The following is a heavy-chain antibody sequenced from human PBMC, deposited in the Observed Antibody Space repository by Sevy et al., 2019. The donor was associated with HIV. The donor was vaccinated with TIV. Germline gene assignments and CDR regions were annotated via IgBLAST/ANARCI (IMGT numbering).Heavy chain of an antibody. Sequence: ASVKVSCKASGYTFISYGINWVRQAPGQGLEWMGWLSADNGDKDYAQRLQGRVSMTTDKSTSKVYLELRSLRSDDSAVYYCARDNGYCLRTSCYHYYGMDVWGQGTTVTVSS. CDR3: ARDNGYCLRTSCYHYYGMDV. V-gene: IGHV1-18*01. D-gene: IGHD2-2*01. J-gene: IGHJ6*02. CDR1: GYTFISYG. CDR2: LSADNGDK.